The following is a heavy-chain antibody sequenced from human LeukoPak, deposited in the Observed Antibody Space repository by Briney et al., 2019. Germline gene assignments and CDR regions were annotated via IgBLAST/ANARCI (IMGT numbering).Heavy chain of an antibody. J-gene: IGHJ4*02. CDR2: IYYSGST. V-gene: IGHV4-39*07. CDR1: GGSISSSSYY. CDR3: ARDWRGYCSSTSCLSAFDY. Sequence: PSETLSLTCTVSGGSISSSSYYWGWIRQPPGKGLEWIGSIYYSGSTYYNPSLKSRVTISVDTSKNQFSLKLSSVTAADTAVYYCARDWRGYCSSTSCLSAFDYWGQGTLVTVSS. D-gene: IGHD2-2*01.